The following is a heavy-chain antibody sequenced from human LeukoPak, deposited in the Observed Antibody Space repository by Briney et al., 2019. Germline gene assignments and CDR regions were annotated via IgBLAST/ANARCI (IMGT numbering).Heavy chain of an antibody. D-gene: IGHD3-22*01. Sequence: SGGSLRLSCAASGFTFSDYYMSWIRQAPGKGLEWVSYISSSSSYTNYADSVKGRFTISRDNAKNSLYLQMISLLAEDTAVYYCASRRSGYYYNWFDPWGQGTLVTVSS. V-gene: IGHV3-11*06. J-gene: IGHJ5*02. CDR3: ASRRSGYYYNWFDP. CDR2: ISSSSSYT. CDR1: GFTFSDYY.